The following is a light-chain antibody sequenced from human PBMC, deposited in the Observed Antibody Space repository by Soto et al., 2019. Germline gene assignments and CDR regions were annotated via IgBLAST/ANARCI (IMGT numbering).Light chain of an antibody. Sequence: DVVMTQSPLSLPVTLGQPASISCRSSQSLIHSDGSTYLTWFQQRPGQSPRRLIYEVSVRDSGVPDRFSGSGSGTDFTLTISRVEAEDVGVYYCMQGTHWPWTFGQGTEVEIK. CDR3: MQGTHWPWT. V-gene: IGKV2-30*02. CDR2: EVS. CDR1: QSLIHSDGSTY. J-gene: IGKJ1*01.